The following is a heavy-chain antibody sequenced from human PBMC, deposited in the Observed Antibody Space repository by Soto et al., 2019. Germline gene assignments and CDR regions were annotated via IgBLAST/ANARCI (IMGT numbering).Heavy chain of an antibody. CDR2: IYPSGGT. Sequence: QVQLQESGPGLVKPSETLSLTCTVSGDSISNYYWSWIRQPADKGLEWIGRIYPSGGTNYIPSLTSRVTTYLVISKNLSALILVSLTAADTAVYYCARGGVAGSVSYFRHGMDVWGQGTTVTVSS. CDR1: GDSISNYY. CDR3: ARGGVAGSVSYFRHGMDV. D-gene: IGHD3-10*01. J-gene: IGHJ6*02. V-gene: IGHV4-4*07.